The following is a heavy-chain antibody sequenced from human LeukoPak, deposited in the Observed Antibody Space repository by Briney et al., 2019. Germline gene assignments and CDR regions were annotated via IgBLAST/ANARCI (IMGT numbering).Heavy chain of an antibody. CDR2: IGCSGCIT. CDR1: GFTFSSYA. Sequence: GGSLRHSCAASGFTFSSYAMSGVRQAPGKGLEWVSAIGCSGCITYYADSVKGRFTIYRDNSKNTLYLQMNSLRAEDTAVYYCAKYSSGWYGTAYYMDVWGKGTTVTVSS. D-gene: IGHD6-19*01. V-gene: IGHV3-23*01. J-gene: IGHJ6*03. CDR3: AKYSSGWYGTAYYMDV.